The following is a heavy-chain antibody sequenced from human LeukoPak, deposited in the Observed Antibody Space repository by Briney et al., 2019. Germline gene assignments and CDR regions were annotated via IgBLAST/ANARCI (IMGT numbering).Heavy chain of an antibody. CDR1: GASISSYY. J-gene: IGHJ4*02. CDR3: ARELKVGNTGYYFDY. Sequence: SETLSLTCTVSGASISSYYWSWIRQPPGKGLEWIGYMYYSWSTNYNPSLKSRVTISVDTSKNQFSLKLNSVTAADTAVYFCARELKVGNTGYYFDYWGQGTLVTVSS. CDR2: MYYSWST. V-gene: IGHV4-59*01. D-gene: IGHD2/OR15-2a*01.